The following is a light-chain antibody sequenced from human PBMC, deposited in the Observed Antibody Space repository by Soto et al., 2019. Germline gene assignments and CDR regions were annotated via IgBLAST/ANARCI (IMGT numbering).Light chain of an antibody. J-gene: IGKJ1*01. V-gene: IGKV3-11*01. CDR2: DAS. CDR3: HQRSTWPGT. Sequence: EIVLTQSPATLSLSPGERATLSCRASQSVSSYLAWYQQKPGQAPRLVFFDASNRATGIPARFSGSGSGTDFTLTISNLESEDFAVYYCHQRSTWPGTFGQGTKVEIK. CDR1: QSVSSY.